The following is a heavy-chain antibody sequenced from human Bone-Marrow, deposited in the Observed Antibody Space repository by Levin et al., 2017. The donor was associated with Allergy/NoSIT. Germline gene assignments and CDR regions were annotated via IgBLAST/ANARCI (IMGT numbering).Heavy chain of an antibody. CDR3: TTEGVTTSDY. D-gene: IGHD3-22*01. Sequence: TGESLKISCVASEFTFSNAWMSWVRQAPGKGLEWIGHVKTKAEGATTEFAAPLKGRFTITRDDSKNTIYLHIHSLKTEDTGVYFCTTEGVTTSDYWGQGTTVTVSS. V-gene: IGHV3-15*01. CDR1: EFTFSNAW. CDR2: VKTKAEGATT. J-gene: IGHJ4*03.